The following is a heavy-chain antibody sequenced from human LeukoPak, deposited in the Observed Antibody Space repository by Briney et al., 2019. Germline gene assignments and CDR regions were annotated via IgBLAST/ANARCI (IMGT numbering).Heavy chain of an antibody. CDR1: GFTFSSYG. Sequence: PGRSLRLSCAASGFTFSSYGMHWVRQAPGKRLEWVAVISYDDSNEYYADSVKGRFTISRDSSHNTLYLQMNSLRPEDTAVYYCAKPSGSYIDSWGQGTLVTVSS. CDR3: AKPSGSYIDS. CDR2: ISYDDSNE. J-gene: IGHJ4*02. V-gene: IGHV3-30*18. D-gene: IGHD3-10*01.